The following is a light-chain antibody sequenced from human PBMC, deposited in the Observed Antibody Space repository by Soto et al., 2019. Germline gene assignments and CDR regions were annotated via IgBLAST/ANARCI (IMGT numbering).Light chain of an antibody. CDR3: QQHNNSPLT. CDR2: GAS. Sequence: EIVMTQSPATLSVSPGESATLSCRASQSVSNNLAWYQQKPGQAPRLLISGASARATGIPARFSGSGSGTEFTLPISSLLSEDFVVYYCQQHNNSPLTFGGGTKVEIK. CDR1: QSVSNN. V-gene: IGKV3-15*01. J-gene: IGKJ4*01.